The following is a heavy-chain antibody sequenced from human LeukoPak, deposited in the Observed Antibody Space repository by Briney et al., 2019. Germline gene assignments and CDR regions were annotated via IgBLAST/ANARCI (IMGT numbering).Heavy chain of an antibody. D-gene: IGHD6-13*01. Sequence: GGSLRLSCAASGFTFSSYAMHWVHQAPGKGLEWVAVISYDGSNKYYADSVKGRFTISRDNSKNTLYLQMNSLRAEDTAVYYCAREVAAAGTGKYYYYGMDVWGQGTTVTVSS. V-gene: IGHV3-30*04. CDR3: AREVAAAGTGKYYYYGMDV. J-gene: IGHJ6*02. CDR1: GFTFSSYA. CDR2: ISYDGSNK.